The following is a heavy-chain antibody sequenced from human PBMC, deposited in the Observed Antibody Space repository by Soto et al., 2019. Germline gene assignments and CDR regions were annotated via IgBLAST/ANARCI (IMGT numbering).Heavy chain of an antibody. J-gene: IGHJ4*02. CDR1: GFTFDNAW. CDR3: TTDRGHMYDFDY. V-gene: IGHV3-15*01. D-gene: IGHD2-8*01. CDR2: IKSKTDGGTA. Sequence: EVQLVESGGGLVKPGGSLRLSCAASGFTFDNAWMSWVRQAPGKGLEWVGRIKSKTDGGTADYTAPVKGRFTISRDDSKNTLFLQMNSLKTEYTAVYYCTTDRGHMYDFDYWGQGTLVPVSS.